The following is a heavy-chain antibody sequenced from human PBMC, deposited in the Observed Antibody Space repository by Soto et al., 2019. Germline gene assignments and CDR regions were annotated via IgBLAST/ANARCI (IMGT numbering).Heavy chain of an antibody. D-gene: IGHD6-19*01. V-gene: IGHV3-23*01. Sequence: GGSLRLSCAASGFTFSSYGMGWVRQAPGKGLEWVSGITGGGGGTYGADSVKGRFTISRDNSKNTLYLQMNSLRADDTALYYCAKDPIGSGFFRFDDWGQGTLVTVSS. CDR3: AKDPIGSGFFRFDD. J-gene: IGHJ4*02. CDR1: GFTFSSYG. CDR2: ITGGGGGT.